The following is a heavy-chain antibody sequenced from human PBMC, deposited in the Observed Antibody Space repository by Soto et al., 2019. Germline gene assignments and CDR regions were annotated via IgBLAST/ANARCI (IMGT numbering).Heavy chain of an antibody. CDR1: GWIFTFQY. D-gene: IGHD7-27*01. J-gene: IGHJ4*02. CDR2: ITPYNGNV. Sequence: QMQLLQSGAEVKKTGSSVKISCKTSGWIFTFQYLHWVRQAPGQGLEWLGWITPYNGNVKYAQHFQGRISLTRDNSLTPLFLELRDLRPEVTGLYYCARSATSGDQHFIDSWGQGTLVTVSS. CDR3: ARSATSGDQHFIDS. V-gene: IGHV1-45*02.